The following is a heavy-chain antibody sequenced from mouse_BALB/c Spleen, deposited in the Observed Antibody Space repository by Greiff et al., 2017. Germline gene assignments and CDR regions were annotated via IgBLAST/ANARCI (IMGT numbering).Heavy chain of an antibody. J-gene: IGHJ2*01. CDR2: INPSTGYT. CDR1: GYTFTSYW. V-gene: IGHV1-7*01. D-gene: IGHD1-1*01. CDR3: ARPNYYTKDY. Sequence: QVQLQQSGAELAKPGASVKMSCKASGYTFTSYWMHWVKQRPGQGLEWIGYINPSTGYTEYNQKFKDKATLTADKSSSTAYMQLSSLTSEDSAVYYCARPNYYTKDYWGQGTTLTVSS.